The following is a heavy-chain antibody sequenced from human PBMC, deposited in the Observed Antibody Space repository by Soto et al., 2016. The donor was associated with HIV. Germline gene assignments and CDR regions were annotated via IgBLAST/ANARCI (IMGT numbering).Heavy chain of an antibody. Sequence: QVQLQESGPGLVKPSQTLSLTCTVSGGSISSGSYYWSWIRQPAGKGLEWIGRIYTSGSTNYNPSLKSRVTISVDTSKNQFSLKLSSVTAADTAVYYCAREHVFWSGYYYFDYVGSTGTWSPSP. CDR3: AREHVFWSGYYYFDY. CDR2: IYTSGST. V-gene: IGHV4-61*02. D-gene: IGHD3-3*01. CDR1: GGSISSGSYY. J-gene: IGHJ4*03.